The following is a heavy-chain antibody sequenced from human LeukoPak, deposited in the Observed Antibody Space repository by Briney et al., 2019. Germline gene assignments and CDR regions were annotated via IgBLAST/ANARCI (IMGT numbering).Heavy chain of an antibody. CDR2: IYPGDSDT. V-gene: IGHV5-51*01. J-gene: IGHJ4*02. CDR1: GYSFTTYW. CDR3: ATSEMATVLSQDY. D-gene: IGHD5-24*01. Sequence: GESLKISCKGSGYSFTTYWIGWVRQMPGKGLDWMGIIYPGDSDTRYSPSFQGQVTISADKSISTAYLQWSSLKASDTAMYYCATSEMATVLSQDYWGQGTLVTVSS.